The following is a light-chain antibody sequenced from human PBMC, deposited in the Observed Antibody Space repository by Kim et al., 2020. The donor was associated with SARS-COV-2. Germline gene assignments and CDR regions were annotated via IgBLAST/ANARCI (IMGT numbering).Light chain of an antibody. CDR1: KLGDKY. V-gene: IGLV3-1*01. CDR3: QAWDSSAVI. CDR2: QDS. J-gene: IGLJ2*01. Sequence: VSPGQTASITCSGDKLGDKYACWYQQKPGQSPVLVIYQDSKRPSGIPERFSGSNSGNTATLTISGTQAMDEADYYCQAWDSSAVIFGGGTQLTVL.